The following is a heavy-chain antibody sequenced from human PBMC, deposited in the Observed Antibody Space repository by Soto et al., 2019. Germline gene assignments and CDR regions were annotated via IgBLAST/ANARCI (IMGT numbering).Heavy chain of an antibody. D-gene: IGHD3-22*01. V-gene: IGHV3-15*01. CDR1: GFTFSSYA. Sequence: GGSLRLCCAASGFTFSSYAMIWVRQAPGKGLEWVGRIKSKTDGGTTDYAAPVKGRFTISRDDSKNTLYLQMNSLKTEDTAVYYCTTDPVTMIVVVPSSGWGQGTLVTVSS. CDR3: TTDPVTMIVVVPSSG. J-gene: IGHJ4*02. CDR2: IKSKTDGGTT.